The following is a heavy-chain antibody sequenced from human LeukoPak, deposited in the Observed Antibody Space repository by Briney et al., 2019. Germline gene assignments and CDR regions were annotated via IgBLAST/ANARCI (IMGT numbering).Heavy chain of an antibody. V-gene: IGHV3-48*02. CDR1: GFTFSNYV. CDR3: ARDNDWAFHY. Sequence: GGSLRLSCAASGFTFSNYVMSLVRQAPWKGLEWVSYINHNGEMIFYPDFVKGRFTISRDNAKNSLYLQMNSLRDEDTAVYYCARDNDWAFHYWGQGTLVTVSS. J-gene: IGHJ4*02. D-gene: IGHD3-9*01. CDR2: INHNGEMI.